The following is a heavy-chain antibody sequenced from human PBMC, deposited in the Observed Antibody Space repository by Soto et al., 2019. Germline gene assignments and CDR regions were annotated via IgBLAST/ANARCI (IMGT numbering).Heavy chain of an antibody. CDR1: GYTFTKSA. Sequence: QVQLVQSGAEVKKPGASVKVSCKASGYTFTKSAISWLRQAPGQGLEWMGWISTDNGNTNYAQHLQGRVSMTTDTSTSTAYMDLRSLRSYDTAVYYCARDRGITTFGVYSMYYYGLDVWGQGTTVTVSS. V-gene: IGHV1-18*01. D-gene: IGHD3-3*01. J-gene: IGHJ6*02. CDR3: ARDRGITTFGVYSMYYYGLDV. CDR2: ISTDNGNT.